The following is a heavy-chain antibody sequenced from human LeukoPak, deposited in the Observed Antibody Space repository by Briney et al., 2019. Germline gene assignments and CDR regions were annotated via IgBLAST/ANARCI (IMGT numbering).Heavy chain of an antibody. V-gene: IGHV4-59*08. Sequence: SETLSLTCTVSGGSISSYYWSWIRQPPGKGLEWIGYIYYSGSTNYNPSLKSQVTISVDTSKNQFSLKLSSVTAADTAVYYCARARVAITSPTVWFDPWGQGTLVTVSS. CDR2: IYYSGST. CDR3: ARARVAITSPTVWFDP. J-gene: IGHJ5*02. CDR1: GGSISSYY. D-gene: IGHD3-22*01.